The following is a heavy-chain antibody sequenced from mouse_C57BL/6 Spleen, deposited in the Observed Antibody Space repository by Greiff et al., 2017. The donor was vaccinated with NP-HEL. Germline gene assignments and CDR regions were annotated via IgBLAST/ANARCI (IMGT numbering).Heavy chain of an antibody. D-gene: IGHD1-1*01. V-gene: IGHV5-4*03. CDR3: AGDYYGSSHWDFDV. CDR2: ISDGGSYT. Sequence: EVKLMESGGGLVKPGGSLKLSCAASGFTFSSYAMSWVRQTPEKRLEWVATISDGGSYTYYPDNVKGRFTISRDNAKNTLYLQMIHLKSEDTAMYYWAGDYYGSSHWDFDVWGTGTTVTVSS. J-gene: IGHJ1*03. CDR1: GFTFSSYA.